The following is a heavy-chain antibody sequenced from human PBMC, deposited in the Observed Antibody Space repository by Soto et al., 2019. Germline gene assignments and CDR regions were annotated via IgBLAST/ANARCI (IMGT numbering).Heavy chain of an antibody. CDR1: GFTFSSYW. Sequence: EVQLVESGGGLVQPGGSLRLSCAASGFTFSSYWMSWVRQAPGKGLEWVANIKQDGSEKYYVDSVKGRFTISRDNAKNSLYLQMNSLRAEDPAVYCCARARSWSSSGDAFDIWGQGTMVTVSS. CDR2: IKQDGSEK. J-gene: IGHJ3*02. CDR3: ARARSWSSSGDAFDI. V-gene: IGHV3-7*05. D-gene: IGHD6-6*01.